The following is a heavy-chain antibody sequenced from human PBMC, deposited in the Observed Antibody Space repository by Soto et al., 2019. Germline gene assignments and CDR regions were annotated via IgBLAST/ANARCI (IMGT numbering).Heavy chain of an antibody. CDR2: IYHSGST. J-gene: IGHJ4*02. Sequence: QVQLRESGPGLVKSSQTRSLTCTVSGGAISSGDYYWSWIRQPPGKGLEWIGYIYHSGSTSYNPSLKSRVTISVDTSKNQFSLKLSSVTAAETAVYYCARADSTGYYPFDYWGQGTLVTVSS. CDR1: GGAISSGDYY. D-gene: IGHD3-22*01. V-gene: IGHV4-30-4*01. CDR3: ARADSTGYYPFDY.